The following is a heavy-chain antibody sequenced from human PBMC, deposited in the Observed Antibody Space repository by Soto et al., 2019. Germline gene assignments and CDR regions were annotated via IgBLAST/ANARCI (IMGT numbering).Heavy chain of an antibody. CDR1: GGSISSGDYY. CDR3: ARSRYSGSYFFDY. Sequence: QVQLQESGPGLVKPSQTLSLTCTVSGGSISSGDYYWSWIRQPPGKGLEWIAYIHYSGSTYYNPSLKSRVTIAVYTSKNQFSLKRSSVTAADAAVYYCARSRYSGSYFFDYWGQGSLVTVSS. V-gene: IGHV4-30-4*01. J-gene: IGHJ4*02. CDR2: IHYSGST. D-gene: IGHD1-26*01.